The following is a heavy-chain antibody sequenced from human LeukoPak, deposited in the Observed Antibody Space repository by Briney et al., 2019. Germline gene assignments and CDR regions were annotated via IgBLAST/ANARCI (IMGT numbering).Heavy chain of an antibody. Sequence: PSETLSLTCAVYGGSFSGYYWSWIRQPPGKVLEWIGEINHSGSTNYNPSLKSRVTISVDTSKNQFSLKLSSETAADTAVYYCARQDSGSYLGAFDIWGQGTMVTVSS. CDR1: GGSFSGYY. D-gene: IGHD1-26*01. CDR3: ARQDSGSYLGAFDI. J-gene: IGHJ3*02. CDR2: INHSGST. V-gene: IGHV4-34*01.